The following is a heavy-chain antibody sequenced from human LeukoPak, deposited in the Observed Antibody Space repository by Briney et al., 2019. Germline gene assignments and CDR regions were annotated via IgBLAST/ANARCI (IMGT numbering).Heavy chain of an antibody. CDR3: ARVAVYSGYDY. V-gene: IGHV1-2*02. CDR2: INPNSGGT. CDR1: GYTFTSYG. Sequence: ASVKVSCKASGYTFTSYGISWVRQAPGQGLEWMGWINPNSGGTNYAQKFQGRVTMSRDTSISTAYMELSRLRSDDTAVYYCARVAVYSGYDYWGQGTLVTVSS. D-gene: IGHD5-12*01. J-gene: IGHJ4*02.